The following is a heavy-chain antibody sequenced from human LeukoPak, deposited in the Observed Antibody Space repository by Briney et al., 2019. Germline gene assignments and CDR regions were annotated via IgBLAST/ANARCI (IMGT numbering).Heavy chain of an antibody. D-gene: IGHD3-16*01. CDR3: AREESGGLFDY. J-gene: IGHJ4*02. CDR1: GYTFSRYY. V-gene: IGHV1-46*01. Sequence: PGGSLRLSCAAYGYTFSRYYIHWVRQAPGQGLEWMGKMNPSGGTTTYSQKFQGRVTVTRDTPTSTVYMEMSSLRPEDTAVYYCAREESGGLFDYWGQGTLLTVSS. CDR2: MNPSGGTT.